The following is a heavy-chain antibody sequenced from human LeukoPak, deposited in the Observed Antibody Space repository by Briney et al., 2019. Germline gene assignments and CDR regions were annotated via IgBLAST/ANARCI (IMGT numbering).Heavy chain of an antibody. CDR1: GYTFTSYY. J-gene: IGHJ4*02. V-gene: IGHV1-46*01. Sequence: ASVKVSCKASGYTFTSYYMHRVRQAPGQGLEWMGIINPSGGSTSYAQKFQGRVTMTRDTSTSTVYMELSSLRSEDTAVYYCARDPGRIEGSGWPTTFDYWGQGTLVTVSS. D-gene: IGHD6-19*01. CDR2: INPSGGST. CDR3: ARDPGRIEGSGWPTTFDY.